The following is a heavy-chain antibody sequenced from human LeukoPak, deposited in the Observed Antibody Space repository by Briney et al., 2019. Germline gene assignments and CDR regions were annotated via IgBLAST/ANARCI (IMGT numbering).Heavy chain of an antibody. CDR3: ARKPNYYDSSGYYAFDI. J-gene: IGHJ3*02. CDR1: GYTFTSYY. Sequence: ASVKVSCKASGYTFTSYYMHWVRQAPGQGLEWMGIINPSGGSTSYAQKFQGRVTMTRDMSTSTVYMEPSSLRSEDTAVYYCARKPNYYDSSGYYAFDIWGQGTMVTVSS. CDR2: INPSGGST. V-gene: IGHV1-46*01. D-gene: IGHD3-22*01.